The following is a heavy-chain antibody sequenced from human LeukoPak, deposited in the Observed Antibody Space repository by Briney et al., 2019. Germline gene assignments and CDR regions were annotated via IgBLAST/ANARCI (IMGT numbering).Heavy chain of an antibody. D-gene: IGHD2/OR15-2a*01. V-gene: IGHV3-23*01. J-gene: IGHJ4*02. CDR2: ISGSGGST. CDR1: GFTFTNYA. CDR3: AKDGFYARDY. Sequence: GGSLRLSCAASGFTFTNYAMHWVRQAPGKGLEWVSAISGSGGSTYYADSVKGRFTISRDNSKNTLYLQMNSLRAEDTAVYYCAKDGFYARDYWGQGTLVTVSS.